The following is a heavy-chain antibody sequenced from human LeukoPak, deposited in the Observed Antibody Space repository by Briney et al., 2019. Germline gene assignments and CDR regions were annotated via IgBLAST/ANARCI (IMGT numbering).Heavy chain of an antibody. CDR2: ISYDGSNK. D-gene: IGHD5-18*01. V-gene: IGHV3-30*18. Sequence: GGSLRLSCAASGFTFSSYGMHWVRQAPGKGLEWVEVISYDGSNKYYADSVKGRFTISRDNSKNTLYLQMNSLRAEDTAVYYCAKHRGYSYGSLGMDVWGQGTTVTVSS. J-gene: IGHJ6*02. CDR3: AKHRGYSYGSLGMDV. CDR1: GFTFSSYG.